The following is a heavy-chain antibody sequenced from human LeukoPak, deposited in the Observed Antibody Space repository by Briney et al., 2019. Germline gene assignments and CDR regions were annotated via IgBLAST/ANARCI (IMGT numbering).Heavy chain of an antibody. D-gene: IGHD1-1*01. CDR1: GDTFSIYA. Sequence: GASVKVSCKASGDTFSIYAFSWVRQAPGQGLEWMGGVIPMFDTTDYAQKFQGRLTITADKSTSTVYMDLSSLRSEDTAVYYCARGSSGTGTTYSHSYYMGVWGKGTTVTVSS. CDR2: VIPMFDTT. V-gene: IGHV1-69*06. J-gene: IGHJ6*03. CDR3: ARGSSGTGTTYSHSYYMGV.